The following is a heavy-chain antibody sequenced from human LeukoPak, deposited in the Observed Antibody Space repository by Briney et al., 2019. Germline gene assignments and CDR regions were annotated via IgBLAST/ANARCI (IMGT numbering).Heavy chain of an antibody. CDR1: GFTFSSYA. V-gene: IGHV3-30*04. D-gene: IGHD5-18*01. Sequence: GGSLRLSCAASGFTFSSYAIHWVRQAPGKGLEWVAVISFDGTDAFYADSVKGRFTISRDNSKNTLYLQMNSLRADDTAVYYCAKRIQSAMATGYWGQGTLVTVSS. CDR2: ISFDGTDA. CDR3: AKRIQSAMATGY. J-gene: IGHJ4*02.